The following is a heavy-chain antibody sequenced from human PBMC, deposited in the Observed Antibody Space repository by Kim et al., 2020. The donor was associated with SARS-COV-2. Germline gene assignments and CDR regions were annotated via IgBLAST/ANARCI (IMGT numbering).Heavy chain of an antibody. CDR2: IYSGGST. CDR1: GFTVSSNY. J-gene: IGHJ2*01. V-gene: IGHV3-53*01. D-gene: IGHD3-10*01. CDR3: ARARGELLIRYFDL. Sequence: GGSLRLSCAASGFTVSSNYMSWVRQAPGKGLEWVSVIYSGGSTYYEDSVKGRFTISRDNSKNTLYLQMNSLRAEDTAVYYCARARGELLIRYFDLWGRGTLVTVSS.